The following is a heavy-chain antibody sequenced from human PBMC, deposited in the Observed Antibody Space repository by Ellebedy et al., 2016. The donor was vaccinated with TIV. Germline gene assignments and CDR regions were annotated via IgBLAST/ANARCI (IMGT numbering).Heavy chain of an antibody. Sequence: PSDTLSLTCTVPGGSTSRSSYFWGWILQPPGKGLEWIGNIYYSGNTDYNTSRKSRVTITVDTSKNQFSLKLRSVTAADTAVYYCARNPPTYNWVDSWGQGTLVTVSS. J-gene: IGHJ5*01. CDR2: IYYSGNT. CDR3: ARNPPTYNWVDS. V-gene: IGHV4-39*01. CDR1: GGSTSRSSYF.